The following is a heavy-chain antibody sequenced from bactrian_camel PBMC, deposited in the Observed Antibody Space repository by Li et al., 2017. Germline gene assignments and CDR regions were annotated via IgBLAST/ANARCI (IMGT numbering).Heavy chain of an antibody. D-gene: IGHD5*01. CDR1: GHDYRDYY. V-gene: IGHV3S53*01. Sequence: HVQLVESGGGSVQVGGSLRLSCAASGHDYRDYYCTAWFRQAPGKQRERAARIKSDGSTLYADSVKGRFTISKDKTKNTWYLQMNDLKPEDTSMYYCAADPRPHICRAIISGGTIGHSVNYGMDSWGTGTQVTVS. CDR2: IKSDGST. J-gene: IGHJ7*01.